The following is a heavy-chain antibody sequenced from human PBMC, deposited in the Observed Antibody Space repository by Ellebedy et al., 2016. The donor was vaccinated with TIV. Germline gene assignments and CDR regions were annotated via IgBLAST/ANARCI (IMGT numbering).Heavy chain of an antibody. Sequence: ASVKVSXXASGNTFTNYYMHWVRQAPGQGLEWMGIINPGGDSPVYAQKFQGGVTITRDTSTSAVYMELSGLRSDDTAVYYCARKVVGGLFDYWGQGTLVTVSS. D-gene: IGHD3-16*01. J-gene: IGHJ4*02. CDR2: INPGGDSP. CDR3: ARKVVGGLFDY. CDR1: GNTFTNYY. V-gene: IGHV1-46*01.